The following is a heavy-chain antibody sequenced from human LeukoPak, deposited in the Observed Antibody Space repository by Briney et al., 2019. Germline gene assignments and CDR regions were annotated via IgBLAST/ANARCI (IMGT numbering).Heavy chain of an antibody. Sequence: SETLFLTCTVSGGSISNYYWSWIRQPPGKELEWIGYIYYSGSTNYNPSLKSRVTISVDTSKNQFSLKLSSVTAADTAAYYCAREGYYDSSGYFTDAFDIWGQGTMVTVSS. V-gene: IGHV4-59*01. D-gene: IGHD3-22*01. CDR1: GGSISNYY. J-gene: IGHJ3*02. CDR3: AREGYYDSSGYFTDAFDI. CDR2: IYYSGST.